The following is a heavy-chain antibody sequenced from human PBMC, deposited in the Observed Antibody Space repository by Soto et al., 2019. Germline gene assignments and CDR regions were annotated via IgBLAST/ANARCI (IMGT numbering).Heavy chain of an antibody. CDR2: INPKSGDT. V-gene: IGHV1-2*06. Sequence: ASVKVSCKASGYTFTAFYIYWVRQAPGQGLEWVGRINPKSGDTNYAQKFQGRVTMTRDTSISTAYMEVSSLRSDDTAFYYCANLNQPPGGIAYWGRDSLVTFSS. CDR3: ANLNQPPGGIAY. CDR1: GYTFTAFY. D-gene: IGHD2-8*02. J-gene: IGHJ1*01.